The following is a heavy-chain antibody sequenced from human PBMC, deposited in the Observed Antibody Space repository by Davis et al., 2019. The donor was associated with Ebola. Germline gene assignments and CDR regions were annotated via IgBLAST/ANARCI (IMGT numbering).Heavy chain of an antibody. D-gene: IGHD6-13*01. V-gene: IGHV1-8*03. CDR3: ARGGDSSSLDY. CDR2: MNPDSGNT. J-gene: IGHJ4*02. CDR1: GYTFTSYD. Sequence: ASVKVSCKASGYTFTSYDINWVRQAPGQGLEWMGWMNPDSGNTGYVQMFQGRLTITRNTSISTAYMELSSLRSEDTAVYYCARGGDSSSLDYWGQGTLVTVSS.